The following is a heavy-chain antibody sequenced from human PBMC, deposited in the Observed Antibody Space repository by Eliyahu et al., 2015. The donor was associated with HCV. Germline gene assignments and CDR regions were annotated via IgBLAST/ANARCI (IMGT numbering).Heavy chain of an antibody. CDR2: ISYDGSNK. CDR1: STYG. J-gene: IGHJ4*02. CDR3: AKDMGHCSSTSCYGSRFDY. D-gene: IGHD2-2*01. V-gene: IGHV3-30*18. Sequence: STYGMHWVRQAPGKGLEWVAVISYDGSNKYYADSVKGRFTISRDNSKNTLYLQMNSLRAEDTAVYYCAKDMGHCSSTSCYGSRFDYWGQGSLVTVSS.